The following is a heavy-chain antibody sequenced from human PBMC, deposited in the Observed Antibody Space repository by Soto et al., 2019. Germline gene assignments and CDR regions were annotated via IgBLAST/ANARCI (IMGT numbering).Heavy chain of an antibody. CDR2: IYYSGST. Sequence: NPSETLSLTCTVSGGSISSYYWSWVRQPPGKGLEWIGYIYYSGSTNYNPSLKSRVTISVDTSKNQFSLKLSSVTAADTAVYYCSRGRIQLRYPFDYWGQGTLVTVSS. CDR3: SRGRIQLRYPFDY. J-gene: IGHJ4*02. D-gene: IGHD5-18*01. CDR1: GGSISSYY. V-gene: IGHV4-59*01.